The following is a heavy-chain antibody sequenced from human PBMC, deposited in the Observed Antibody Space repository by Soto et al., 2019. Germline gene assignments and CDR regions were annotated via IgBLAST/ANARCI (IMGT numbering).Heavy chain of an antibody. D-gene: IGHD5-18*01. Sequence: QVQLVESGGGVVQPGRSLRLSCAASGFTFSTYGMHWVRQASGKGLEWVAVISYDGSNKYYADSVKGRFTISRDNSKNTLDLQMSSLRAEDTAVYYCAKGFPYSVIDNWGQATLVTVSS. V-gene: IGHV3-30*18. CDR1: GFTFSTYG. CDR3: AKGFPYSVIDN. CDR2: ISYDGSNK. J-gene: IGHJ4*02.